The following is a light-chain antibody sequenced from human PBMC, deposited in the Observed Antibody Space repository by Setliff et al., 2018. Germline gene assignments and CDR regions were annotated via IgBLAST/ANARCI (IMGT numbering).Light chain of an antibody. CDR3: QSYDRSLSRYV. CDR1: NSNIGAKYD. CDR2: GNT. Sequence: QSALTQPPSVSGAPGQRVTISCTGSNSNIGAKYDVHWYQQLPGTAPTLLILGNTNRPSGVPDRFSGSKSATSASLAITGLQPEDEADYYCQSYDRSLSRYVFGTGTKVTVL. J-gene: IGLJ1*01. V-gene: IGLV1-40*01.